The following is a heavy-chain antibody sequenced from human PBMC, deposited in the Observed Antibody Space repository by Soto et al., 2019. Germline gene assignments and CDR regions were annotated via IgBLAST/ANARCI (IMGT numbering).Heavy chain of an antibody. CDR3: ARGEYSSGWYSYDY. CDR2: MNANSGNR. D-gene: IGHD6-19*01. V-gene: IGHV1-8*01. CDR1: GYTFTSYD. Sequence: QVQLVQSGAEVKKTGASVKVSCKASGYTFTSYDIHWVRQATGQGLEWMGWMNANSGNRGYAQKVQGRVTMTRNTSISTAYMELSSLRPEDTAVYYCARGEYSSGWYSYDYWGQGTLVTVSS. J-gene: IGHJ4*02.